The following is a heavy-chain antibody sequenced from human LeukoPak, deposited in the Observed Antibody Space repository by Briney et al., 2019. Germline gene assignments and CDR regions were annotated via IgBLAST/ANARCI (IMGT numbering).Heavy chain of an antibody. J-gene: IGHJ4*02. Sequence: SETLSLTCTVSGGSISSYYWSWIRQPAGKGLEWIGRIYTSGSTNYNPSLKSRVTISVDKSENQFSLKLSSVTAADTAVYYCARVDSSGWTGTFDYWGQGTLVTVSS. V-gene: IGHV4-4*07. CDR2: IYTSGST. CDR1: GGSISSYY. CDR3: ARVDSSGWTGTFDY. D-gene: IGHD6-19*01.